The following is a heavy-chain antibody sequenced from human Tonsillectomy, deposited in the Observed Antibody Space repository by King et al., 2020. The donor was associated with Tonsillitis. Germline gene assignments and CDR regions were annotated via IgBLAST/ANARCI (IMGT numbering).Heavy chain of an antibody. J-gene: IGHJ3*02. Sequence: QLVQSGAEVKKPGASVKVSCKASGYTFTSYGISWVRQAPGQGLEWMGWISAYNGNTNYAQKLQGRVTVTTDTSTSTAYMELRSLRSDDTAVYYCAREPLGYCSGGSCPIGNFDIWGQGTMVTVSS. V-gene: IGHV1-18*01. CDR3: AREPLGYCSGGSCPIGNFDI. D-gene: IGHD2-15*01. CDR2: ISAYNGNT. CDR1: GYTFTSYG.